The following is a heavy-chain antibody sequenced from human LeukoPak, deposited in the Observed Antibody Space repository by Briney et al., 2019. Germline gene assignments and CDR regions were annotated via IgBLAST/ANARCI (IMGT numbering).Heavy chain of an antibody. J-gene: IGHJ4*02. CDR1: GFTFSDYG. CDR3: AKGLRIPSN. CDR2: ITGSGLHT. V-gene: IGHV3-23*01. D-gene: IGHD2-21*01. Sequence: GGSLRLSCAASGFTFSDYGMTWVRQTPGNGLEWVSSITGSGLHTYYVDSVKGRFVISRDNSKTTLYLQMNSLRAEDTAVYYCAKGLRIPSNWGQGIMVTVSS.